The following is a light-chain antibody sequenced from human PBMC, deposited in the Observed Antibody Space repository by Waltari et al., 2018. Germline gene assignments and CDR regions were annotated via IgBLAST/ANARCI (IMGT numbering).Light chain of an antibody. CDR3: QQYKNSKT. CDR2: KAS. Sequence: DIQMSQSPATLSASVGDTVTFSCRASQSIGDSLAWYHQKPGKAPEVLVSKASTVETGVPSRFSGSGSGTQFTLTINSLQPDDFGTYYCQQYKNSKTFGQGTKVEIK. J-gene: IGKJ1*01. V-gene: IGKV1-5*03. CDR1: QSIGDS.